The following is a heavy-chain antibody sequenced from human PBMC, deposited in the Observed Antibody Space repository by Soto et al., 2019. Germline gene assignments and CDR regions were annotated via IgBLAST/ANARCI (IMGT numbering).Heavy chain of an antibody. CDR1: GGSISSSNW. D-gene: IGHD1-26*01. CDR3: ARVSGSYYYGMDV. V-gene: IGHV4-4*02. Sequence: SETLSLTCTVSGGSISSSNWWSWVRQPPGKGLEWIGEIYHSGSTNYNPSLKSRVTISVDTPKNQFSLKLSSVTAADTAVYYCARVSGSYYYGMDVWGQGTTVTVSS. CDR2: IYHSGST. J-gene: IGHJ6*02.